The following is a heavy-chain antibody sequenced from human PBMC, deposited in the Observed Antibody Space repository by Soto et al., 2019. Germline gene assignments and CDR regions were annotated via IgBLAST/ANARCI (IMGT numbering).Heavy chain of an antibody. CDR2: INHSGST. J-gene: IGHJ1*01. Sequence: QVQLQQWGAGLLKPSETLSLTCAVYGGSFSGYYWSWIRQPPGKGLEWIGEINHSGSTNYNPSLKSRVTISVDTYKIQFSLKLSSVTAADTAVYYWARGHGGSYYTAFQHWGPGTLVTVSS. V-gene: IGHV4-34*01. D-gene: IGHD1-26*01. CDR1: GGSFSGYY. CDR3: ARGHGGSYYTAFQH.